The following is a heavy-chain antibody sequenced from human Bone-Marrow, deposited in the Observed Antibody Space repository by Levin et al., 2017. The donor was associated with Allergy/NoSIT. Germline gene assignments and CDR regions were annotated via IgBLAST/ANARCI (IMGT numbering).Heavy chain of an antibody. D-gene: IGHD6-6*01. V-gene: IGHV3-33*01. CDR3: ARDSIAARLANDYYYYGMDV. CDR1: GFTFSSYG. Sequence: PGGSLRLSCAASGFTFSSYGMHWVRQAPGKGLEWVAVIWYDGSNKYYADSVKGRFTISRDNSKNTLYLQMNSLRAEDTAVYYCARDSIAARLANDYYYYGMDVWGQGTTVTVSS. CDR2: IWYDGSNK. J-gene: IGHJ6*02.